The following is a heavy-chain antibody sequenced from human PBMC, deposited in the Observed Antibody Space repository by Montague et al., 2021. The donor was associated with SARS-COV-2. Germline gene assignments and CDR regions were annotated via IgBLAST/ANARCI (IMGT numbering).Heavy chain of an antibody. CDR3: VRGLRWRDRTWYFDL. D-gene: IGHD2-15*01. J-gene: IGHJ2*01. V-gene: IGHV3-13*01. CDR1: GFTFSSYD. Sequence: SLRLSCATSGFTFSSYDMHWVRQATGKGLEWVSGIVSAGDTYYPDSVKGRFTISREDAKDSLYLQMNNLRAGDTAVYYCVRGLRWRDRTWYFDLWGRGTLVTVSS. CDR2: IVSAGDT.